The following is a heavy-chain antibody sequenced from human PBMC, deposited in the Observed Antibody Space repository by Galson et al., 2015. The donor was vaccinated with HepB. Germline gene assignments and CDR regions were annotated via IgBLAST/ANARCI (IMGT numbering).Heavy chain of an antibody. CDR2: INHSGST. CDR3: ASVYCSGGSCGLDY. D-gene: IGHD2-15*01. CDR1: GGSFSGYY. V-gene: IGHV4-34*01. J-gene: IGHJ4*02. Sequence: SLTCAVYGGSFSGYYWSWIRQPPGKGLEWIGEINHSGSTNYNPSLKSRVTISVDTSKNQFSLKLSSVTAADTAVYYCASVYCSGGSCGLDYWGQGTLVTVSS.